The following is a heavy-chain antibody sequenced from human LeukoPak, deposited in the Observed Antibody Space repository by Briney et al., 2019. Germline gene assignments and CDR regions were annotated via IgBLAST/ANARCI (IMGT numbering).Heavy chain of an antibody. Sequence: ASVKVSCKASGYTFTRYGITWVRQAPGQGLEWMGWISAYNGNTNYAHKVQGRVTMTTDTSTSTAYMELRSLSSDDTAVYYCARDNSAISDCSSASCFHFNYCGQGTLVTVSP. D-gene: IGHD2-2*01. CDR1: GYTFTRYG. CDR2: ISAYNGNT. J-gene: IGHJ4*02. V-gene: IGHV1-18*01. CDR3: ARDNSAISDCSSASCFHFNY.